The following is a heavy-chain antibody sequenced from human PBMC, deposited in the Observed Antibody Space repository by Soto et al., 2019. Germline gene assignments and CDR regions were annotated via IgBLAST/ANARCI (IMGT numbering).Heavy chain of an antibody. CDR3: ARDDRTHYDFWSGYYPRAPAYYYYGMDV. J-gene: IGHJ6*02. D-gene: IGHD3-3*01. V-gene: IGHV1-69*13. CDR1: GGTFSSYA. CDR2: IIPIFGTA. Sequence: SVKVSCKASGGTFSSYAISWVRQAPGQGLEWMGGIIPIFGTANYAQKFQGRVTITADESTSTVYMELSSLRSEDTAVYYCARDDRTHYDFWSGYYPRAPAYYYYGMDVWGQGTTVTVSS.